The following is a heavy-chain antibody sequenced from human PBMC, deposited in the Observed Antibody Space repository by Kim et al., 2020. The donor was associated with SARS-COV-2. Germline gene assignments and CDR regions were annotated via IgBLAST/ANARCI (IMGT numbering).Heavy chain of an antibody. V-gene: IGHV3-23*01. Sequence: SNDYADSVKGRFTNSRDNSKHTLYLQMNSQRAEDTAVYYCAKGRSAFDVWGRGTLVTVSS. CDR2: SN. J-gene: IGHJ3*01. D-gene: IGHD4-17*01. CDR3: AKGRSAFDV.